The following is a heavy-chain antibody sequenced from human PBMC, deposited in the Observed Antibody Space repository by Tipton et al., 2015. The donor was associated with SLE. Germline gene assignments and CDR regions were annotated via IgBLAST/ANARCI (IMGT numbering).Heavy chain of an antibody. Sequence: SLRLSCAASGFTFSASAMPWVRQASGKGLEWVGRIRSKANTYATAYGASMKGRFTISRDDSKNTAYLQMNSLKTEDTAVYYCTRQNYDILTGDLDYWGQGTLVTVSS. CDR1: GFTFSASA. CDR2: IRSKANTYAT. J-gene: IGHJ4*02. V-gene: IGHV3-73*01. D-gene: IGHD3-9*01. CDR3: TRQNYDILTGDLDY.